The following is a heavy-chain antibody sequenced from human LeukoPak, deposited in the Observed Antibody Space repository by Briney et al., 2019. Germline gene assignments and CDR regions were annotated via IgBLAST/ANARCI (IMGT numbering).Heavy chain of an antibody. CDR2: VSSTGST. CDR3: ARVGSTSALDL. Sequence: SETLSLTCTVSGGSISNYYWSWIRQPPGKGLEWIGHVSSTGSTIYNPSLNSRVTISLDTSKSQFSLKVASVTAAATAVFFCARVGSTSALDLWGQGTLVSVSS. D-gene: IGHD1-26*01. J-gene: IGHJ5*02. CDR1: GGSISNYY. V-gene: IGHV4-59*01.